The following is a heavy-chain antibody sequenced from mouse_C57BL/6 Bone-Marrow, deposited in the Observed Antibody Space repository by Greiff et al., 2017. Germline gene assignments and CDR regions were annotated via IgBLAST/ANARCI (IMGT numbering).Heavy chain of an antibody. V-gene: IGHV1-82*01. J-gene: IGHJ3*01. CDR1: GYAFSSSW. CDR3: ARSPSYDYPFAY. Sequence: QVQLKESGPELVKPGASVKISCKASGYAFSSSWMNWVKQRPGKGLEWIGRIYPGDGDTNYNGKFKGKATLTADKSSSTAYMQLSSLTSEDSAVYFCARSPSYDYPFAYWGQGTLVTVSA. D-gene: IGHD2-4*01. CDR2: IYPGDGDT.